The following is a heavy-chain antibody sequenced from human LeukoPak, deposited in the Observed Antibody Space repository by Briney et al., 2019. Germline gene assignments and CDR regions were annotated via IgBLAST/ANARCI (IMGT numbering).Heavy chain of an antibody. V-gene: IGHV3-30-3*01. J-gene: IGHJ4*02. CDR2: ISYDGSNK. CDR3: ARDPSYDFWSGEFDY. Sequence: PGGSLRLSCAASGFTFSSYAMHWVRQAPGKGLEWVAVISYDGSNKYYADSVKGRFTISRDNSKNTLYLQMNSLRAEDTAVYYCARDPSYDFWSGEFDYWGQGTLVTVSS. D-gene: IGHD3-3*01. CDR1: GFTFSSYA.